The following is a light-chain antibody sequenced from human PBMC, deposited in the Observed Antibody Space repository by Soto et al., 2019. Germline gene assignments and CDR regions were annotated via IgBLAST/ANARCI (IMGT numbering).Light chain of an antibody. CDR2: EVS. Sequence: QSVLTQPASVSGSPGQSITISCTGTSSDVGGYNYVSWYQQHPGKAPKLMIYEVSNRPSGVSSRFSASKSAYTASLTISALQAEDEADYYCSSFTTTYFYVFGPGTKVTVL. V-gene: IGLV2-14*01. J-gene: IGLJ1*01. CDR1: SSDVGGYNY. CDR3: SSFTTTYFYV.